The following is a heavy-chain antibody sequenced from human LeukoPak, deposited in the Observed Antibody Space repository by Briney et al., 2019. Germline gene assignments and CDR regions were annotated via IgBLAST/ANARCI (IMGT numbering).Heavy chain of an antibody. D-gene: IGHD6-19*01. CDR1: GGSISSGDYY. CDR3: ARGVTRIAVAGTLFDY. V-gene: IGHV4-30-4*08. J-gene: IGHJ4*02. Sequence: ASETLSLTCTVSGGSISSGDYYWSWIRQPPGKGLEWIGYIYYSGSTYYNPSLKSRVTISVDTSKNQFSLKLSSVTAADTAVYYCARGVTRIAVAGTLFDYWGQGTLVTVSS. CDR2: IYYSGST.